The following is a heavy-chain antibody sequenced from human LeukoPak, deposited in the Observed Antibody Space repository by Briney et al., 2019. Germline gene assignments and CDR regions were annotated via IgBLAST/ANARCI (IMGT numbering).Heavy chain of an antibody. Sequence: GGSLRLSCAASGFTFSSYSMNWVRQAPGKGLEWVSPISSSSSYIYYADSVKGRFTISRDNAKNSLYLQMNSLRAEDTAVYYCARSWLLAAAGTYDYWGQGTLVTVSS. J-gene: IGHJ4*02. CDR1: GFTFSSYS. CDR2: ISSSSSYI. V-gene: IGHV3-21*01. CDR3: ARSWLLAAAGTYDY. D-gene: IGHD6-13*01.